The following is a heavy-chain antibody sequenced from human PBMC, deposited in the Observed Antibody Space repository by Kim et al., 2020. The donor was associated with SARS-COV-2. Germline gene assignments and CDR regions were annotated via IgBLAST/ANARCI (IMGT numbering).Heavy chain of an antibody. J-gene: IGHJ6*02. CDR1: GGSISSSNW. CDR3: ASLRIVALYYYYGMDV. V-gene: IGHV4-4*02. CDR2: IYHSGST. Sequence: SETLSLTCAVSGGSISSSNWWSWVRQPPGKGLEWIGEIYHSGSTNYNPSLKSRVTISVDKSKNQFSLKLSSVTAADTAVYYCASLRIVALYYYYGMDVWGQGTTVTVSS. D-gene: IGHD5-12*01.